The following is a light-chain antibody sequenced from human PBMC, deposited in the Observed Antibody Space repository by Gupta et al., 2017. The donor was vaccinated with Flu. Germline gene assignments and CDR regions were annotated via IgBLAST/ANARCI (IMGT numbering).Light chain of an antibody. J-gene: IGLJ3*02. V-gene: IGLV1-36*01. CDR1: SANIGSNA. CDR2: YDD. CDR3: GAWDDSRNDWV. Sequence: SALTQPPSVSGAPRQRVTISCSGSSANIGSNAVNWYQQIPGRAPKLLISYDDLRPSGVSDRFSGSKSGTSASLAIRGLQAEDEADYYCGAWDDSRNDWVFGGGTKVTVL.